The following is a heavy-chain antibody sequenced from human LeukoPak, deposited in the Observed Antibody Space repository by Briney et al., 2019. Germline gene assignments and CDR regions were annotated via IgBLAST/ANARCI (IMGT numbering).Heavy chain of an antibody. V-gene: IGHV4-39*07. CDR2: IYYSGST. D-gene: IGHD4-17*01. CDR1: GGSISSSSYY. CDR3: ARLGTSMFSTVTPFDY. Sequence: SETLSLTCTVSGGSISSSSYYWGWIRQPPGKGLEWIGSIYYSGSTYYNPSLKSRVTISVDTSKNQFSLKLSSVTAADTAVYYCARLGTSMFSTVTPFDYWGQGTLVTVSS. J-gene: IGHJ4*02.